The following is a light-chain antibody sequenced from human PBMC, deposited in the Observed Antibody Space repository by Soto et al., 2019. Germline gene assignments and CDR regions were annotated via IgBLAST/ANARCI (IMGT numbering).Light chain of an antibody. Sequence: DIVLNQSPDSLPVCSRDNCTTTCYSGQIRVYTSNNKNYLAWYQQKPGQPPRLLIYWASTRESWVPDRFSGSGSGTDFTLTVNSLQAEDVAVYYCQQYYDSPRKTFGQGTTVDIK. CDR2: WAS. V-gene: IGKV4-1*01. CDR1: QIRVYTSNNKNY. J-gene: IGKJ1*01. CDR3: QQYYDSPRKT.